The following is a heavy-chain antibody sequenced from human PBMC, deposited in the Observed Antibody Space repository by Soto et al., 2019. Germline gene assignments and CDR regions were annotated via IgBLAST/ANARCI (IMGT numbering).Heavy chain of an antibody. D-gene: IGHD4-17*01. Sequence: VQLVQCGAEVKRLGSSVKVSCKASGGTFSSYAISWVRQAPGQGLEWMGAIIPICGTSNYAQKFQGRVTITADESTSTAYMELSSLRSEDTAVYYCATRSYGHYYDYGMDVWGQGTTVTVSS. CDR2: IIPICGTS. CDR3: ATRSYGHYYDYGMDV. J-gene: IGHJ6*02. CDR1: GGTFSSYA. V-gene: IGHV1-69*01.